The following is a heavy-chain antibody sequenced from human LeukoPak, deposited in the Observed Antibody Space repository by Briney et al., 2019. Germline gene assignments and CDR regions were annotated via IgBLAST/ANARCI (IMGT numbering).Heavy chain of an antibody. CDR1: GFTFGDYA. V-gene: IGHV3-69-1*01. CDR3: ARDLGGYSYGSHFDY. J-gene: IGHJ4*02. D-gene: IGHD5-18*01. Sequence: GGSLRLSCTASGFTFGDYAMSWFRQAPGKGLEWVSSISGGSTYYADSVKGRFTISRDNARNSLYLHMNSLRAEDTAVYYCARDLGGYSYGSHFDYWGQGTLVTVSS. CDR2: ISGGST.